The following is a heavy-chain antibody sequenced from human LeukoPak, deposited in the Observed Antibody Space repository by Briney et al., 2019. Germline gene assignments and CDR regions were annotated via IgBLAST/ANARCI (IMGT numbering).Heavy chain of an antibody. CDR2: VIPIFGTA. CDR1: GGTFSSYA. V-gene: IGHV1-69*05. D-gene: IGHD3-22*01. Sequence: SVKVSCNASGGTFSSYAISWVRQAPGQGLEWMGRVIPIFGTANYAQKFQGRVTITTDESTSTAYMELSSLRSEDTAVYYCARDWDYYDSSGYYGGVFDYWGQGTLVTVSS. CDR3: ARDWDYYDSSGYYGGVFDY. J-gene: IGHJ4*02.